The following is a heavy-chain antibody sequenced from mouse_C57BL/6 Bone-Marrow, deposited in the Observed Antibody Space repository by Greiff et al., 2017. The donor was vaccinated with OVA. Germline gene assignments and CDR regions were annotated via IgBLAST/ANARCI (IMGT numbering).Heavy chain of an antibody. CDR2: IYPRSGNT. CDR1: GYTFTSYG. D-gene: IGHD4-1*01. Sequence: QVQLQQSGAELARPGASVKLSCKASGYTFTSYGISWVKQRTGQGLEWIGEIYPRSGNTYYNEKFKGKATLTADKSSSTAYMELRSLTSEDSAVYFCAGRWDPHYYAMDYWGQGTSVTVSS. J-gene: IGHJ4*01. CDR3: AGRWDPHYYAMDY. V-gene: IGHV1-81*01.